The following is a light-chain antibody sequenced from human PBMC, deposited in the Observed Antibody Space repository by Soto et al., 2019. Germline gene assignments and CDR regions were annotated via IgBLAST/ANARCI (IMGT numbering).Light chain of an antibody. J-gene: IGLJ1*01. V-gene: IGLV2-14*01. CDR1: NSDIGNYNF. CDR2: KVS. Sequence: QSALTQPPSASGSPGQSVAISCTGTNSDIGNYNFVSWYQQHPGKAPKLMIYKVSDRPSGISNRFSGSKSGNTASLTISGLQAEDEADYFCTSPTPGSLYVFGSGTKLTVL. CDR3: TSPTPGSLYV.